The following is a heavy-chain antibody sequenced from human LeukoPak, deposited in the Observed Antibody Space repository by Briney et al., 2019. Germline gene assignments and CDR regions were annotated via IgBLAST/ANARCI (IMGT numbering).Heavy chain of an antibody. J-gene: IGHJ2*01. Sequence: SETLSLTCTVSGGSISSSSYYWGWIRQPPGKGLEWIGSIYYSGSTYYNPSLKSRVTISVDTSKHQFSLKLSSVTAADTAVYYCARDHLVLLWFGEPRGYFDLWGRGTLVTVSS. CDR2: IYYSGST. CDR3: ARDHLVLLWFGEPRGYFDL. V-gene: IGHV4-39*07. CDR1: GGSISSSSYY. D-gene: IGHD3-10*01.